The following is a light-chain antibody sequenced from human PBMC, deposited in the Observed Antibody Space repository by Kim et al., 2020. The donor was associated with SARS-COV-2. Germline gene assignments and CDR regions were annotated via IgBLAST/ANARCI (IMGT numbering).Light chain of an antibody. CDR2: ATS. V-gene: IGKV3-20*01. CDR3: QQYGGSPLLS. J-gene: IGKJ4*01. Sequence: PGDRASLSCRASQTVNSNFLAWYQQKPGQAPRLLIYATSTRATGIPDRFSGSGSETEFTLAINRLEPDDFAVYYCQQYGGSPLLSFGGGTEVDIK. CDR1: QTVNSNF.